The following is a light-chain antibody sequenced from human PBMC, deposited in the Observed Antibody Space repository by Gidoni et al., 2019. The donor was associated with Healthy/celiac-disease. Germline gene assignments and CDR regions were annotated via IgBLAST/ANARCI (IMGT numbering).Light chain of an antibody. CDR1: QSVSSY. CDR3: QQRSNWLPYT. J-gene: IGKJ2*01. V-gene: IGKV3-11*01. Sequence: ELVLTQSPATLALSPGERATLSCRASQSVSSYLAWYQQKPGQAPRLLLYDASNRATGSPARFSGSGSGTDFTLTISSLEPEDFAVYYCQQRSNWLPYTFXQXTKLEIK. CDR2: DAS.